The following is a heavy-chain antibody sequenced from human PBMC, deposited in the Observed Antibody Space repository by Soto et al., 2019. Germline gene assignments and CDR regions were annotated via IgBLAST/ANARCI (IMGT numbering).Heavy chain of an antibody. CDR3: AGDRSNSPDYFDY. CDR2: IYYSGRT. V-gene: IGHV4-30-4*01. Sequence: SETLSLTCTVSGGSISSDDYYWSWIRQPPGKGLEWIGHIYYSGRTYYNPSLKSRLTISVDTSKNQYSLKLSSVSAADTAVYFCAGDRSNSPDYFDYWGQGTLVTVSS. J-gene: IGHJ4*02. CDR1: GGSISSDDYY. D-gene: IGHD6-6*01.